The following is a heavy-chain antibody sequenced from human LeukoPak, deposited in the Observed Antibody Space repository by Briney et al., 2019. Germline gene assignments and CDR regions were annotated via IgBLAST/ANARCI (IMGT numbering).Heavy chain of an antibody. Sequence: ASVTVSCKASGYTFTSYDINWVRQAPGQGLEWMGWMNPNSGNTGYAQKFQARVTMTSNTSISTAYMELSSLRPEDTAVYYCARGLMTTVVTRDDYWGQGTLVTVSS. V-gene: IGHV1-8*01. CDR3: ARGLMTTVVTRDDY. CDR1: GYTFTSYD. J-gene: IGHJ4*02. D-gene: IGHD4-23*01. CDR2: MNPNSGNT.